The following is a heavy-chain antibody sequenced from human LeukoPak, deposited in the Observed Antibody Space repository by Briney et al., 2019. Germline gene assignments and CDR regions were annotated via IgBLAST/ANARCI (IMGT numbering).Heavy chain of an antibody. Sequence: GGSLRLSCAASGFTFSSYGMHWVRQAPGKGLEWVAFILYDGSNKYYADSVKGRFTISRDNSNNSLYLQMNSLRAEDTAVYYCAKVEPLWLYGDYWGQGTLVTVSS. CDR1: GFTFSSYG. V-gene: IGHV3-30*02. J-gene: IGHJ4*02. CDR2: ILYDGSNK. D-gene: IGHD5-12*01. CDR3: AKVEPLWLYGDY.